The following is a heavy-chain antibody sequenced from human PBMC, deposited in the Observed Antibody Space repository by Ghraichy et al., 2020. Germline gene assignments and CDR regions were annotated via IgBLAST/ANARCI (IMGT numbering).Heavy chain of an antibody. CDR3: ARVKIRDGMDD. CDR2: IDHSGST. Sequence: SETLSLTCAVYGGSFSGYHWTWIRQPPGKGLECIGEIDHSGSTNHNPSLRSRVTMSIDTSRNQFSLKLSYVTAADTAVYYCARVKIRDGMDDWGQGKTVTVSS. CDR1: GGSFSGYH. J-gene: IGHJ6*02. V-gene: IGHV4-34*01. D-gene: IGHD3-16*01.